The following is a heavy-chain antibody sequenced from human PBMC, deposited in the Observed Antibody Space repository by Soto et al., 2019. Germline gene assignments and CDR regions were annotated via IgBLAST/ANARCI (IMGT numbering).Heavy chain of an antibody. D-gene: IGHD3-10*01. Sequence: GGSLRLSCAASGFTVSSNYMSWVRQAPGKGLEWVSVIYSGGSTYYADSVKGRFTISRDNSKNTLYLQMNSLRAEDTAVYYCARESGQANYYGSGGYYKYTPYYFDYWGQGTLVTVSS. J-gene: IGHJ4*02. CDR2: IYSGGST. CDR3: ARESGQANYYGSGGYYKYTPYYFDY. CDR1: GFTVSSNY. V-gene: IGHV3-66*01.